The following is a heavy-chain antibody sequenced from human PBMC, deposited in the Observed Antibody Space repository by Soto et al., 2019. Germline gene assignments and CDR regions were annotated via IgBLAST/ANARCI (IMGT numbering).Heavy chain of an antibody. D-gene: IGHD6-6*01. Sequence: QVQLVQSGAEVKKPGASVKVSCKASGYTFTSYDINWVRQATGQGLERMGWMNPNSGNTGYAQKFQGRVTMTRNTSISTAYMELSSLRSEDTAVYYCARKYIPSSSYYFDYWGQGTLVTVSS. V-gene: IGHV1-8*01. CDR2: MNPNSGNT. CDR3: ARKYIPSSSYYFDY. J-gene: IGHJ4*02. CDR1: GYTFTSYD.